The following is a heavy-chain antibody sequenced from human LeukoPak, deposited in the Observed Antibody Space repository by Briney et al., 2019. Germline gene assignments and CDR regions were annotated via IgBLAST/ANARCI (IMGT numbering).Heavy chain of an antibody. CDR3: ARSYSSSYRSYYYYYMDV. J-gene: IGHJ6*03. CDR1: GVTFSSYG. D-gene: IGHD6-6*01. CDR2: IRDDGSNK. Sequence: GGSLRLSCAASGVTFSSYGMHWVRQAPGKGLEWVAFIRDDGSNKYYADSVKGRFTISRDKSKNTLYLQMNSLRAEDTAVYYCARSYSSSYRSYYYYYMDVWGKGTTVTVSS. V-gene: IGHV3-30*02.